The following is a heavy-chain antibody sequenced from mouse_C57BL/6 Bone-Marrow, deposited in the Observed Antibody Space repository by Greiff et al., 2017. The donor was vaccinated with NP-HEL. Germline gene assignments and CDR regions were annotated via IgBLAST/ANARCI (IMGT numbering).Heavy chain of an antibody. V-gene: IGHV5-12*01. D-gene: IGHD2-3*01. Sequence: EVNVVESGGGLVQPGGSLKLSCAASGFTFSDYYMYWVRQTPEKRLEWVAYISNGGGSTYYPDTVKGRFTISRDNAKNTLYLQMSRLKSEDTAMYYCARREDGYYEFYYYAMDYWGQGTSVTVSS. CDR1: GFTFSDYY. CDR3: ARREDGYYEFYYYAMDY. CDR2: ISNGGGST. J-gene: IGHJ4*01.